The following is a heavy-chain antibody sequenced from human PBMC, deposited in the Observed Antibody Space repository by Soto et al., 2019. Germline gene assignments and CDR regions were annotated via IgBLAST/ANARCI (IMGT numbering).Heavy chain of an antibody. D-gene: IGHD3-16*01. CDR1: GYIFVNYG. CDR3: VMVDNYVTPTPQDV. CDR2: ISPYTGNT. V-gene: IGHV1-18*01. Sequence: QVQLVQSGDEVKKPGASVKVSCKASGYIFVNYGIAWVRQAPGQGLEWMGWISPYTGNTHSATKIQGRLTMTTDTSTSTAYMDLGSLTYADTAVYYCVMVDNYVTPTPQDVWGQGTTVTVSS. J-gene: IGHJ6*02.